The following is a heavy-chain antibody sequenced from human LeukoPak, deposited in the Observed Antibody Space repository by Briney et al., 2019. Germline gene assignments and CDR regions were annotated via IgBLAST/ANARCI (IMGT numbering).Heavy chain of an antibody. J-gene: IGHJ4*02. Sequence: SGGSLRLSCAASGFTFSSYSMNWVRQAPGKGLEWVSSISSSSSYIYYADSVKGRFTISRDNAKNSLYLQMNSLRAEDTAVYYCATGAYCSAGSCYPLFNYWGQGTLVTVSS. CDR3: ATGAYCSAGSCYPLFNY. CDR1: GFTFSSYS. V-gene: IGHV3-21*01. CDR2: ISSSSSYI. D-gene: IGHD2-15*01.